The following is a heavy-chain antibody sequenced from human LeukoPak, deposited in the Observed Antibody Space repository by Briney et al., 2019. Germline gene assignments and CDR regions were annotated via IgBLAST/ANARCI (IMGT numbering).Heavy chain of an antibody. D-gene: IGHD1-26*01. Sequence: SLRLSCAATGFPFKDYGMHWVRQPPGKGLEWVSSINWNGGGTDYADSVKGRFPISRDNAKNSLYLQLSSLRPEDTAMYYCAKHMRATNTYSFFGLDVWGQGTTVTVSS. V-gene: IGHV3-9*01. CDR1: GFPFKDYG. CDR2: INWNGGGT. J-gene: IGHJ6*02. CDR3: AKHMRATNTYSFFGLDV.